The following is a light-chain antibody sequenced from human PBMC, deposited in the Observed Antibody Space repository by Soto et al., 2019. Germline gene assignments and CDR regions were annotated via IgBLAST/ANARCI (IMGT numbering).Light chain of an antibody. Sequence: DIHITQSPSSLSVSVGDRVTITCQANQDIKTFLHWYQQKPGKAPKVLIYGASYLEPGVPSRFSGTGSGTDFTFTISSLQPEDIAKYYCQQYDSVPLTFGGGTKVYFK. J-gene: IGKJ4*01. CDR2: GAS. CDR3: QQYDSVPLT. V-gene: IGKV1-33*01. CDR1: QDIKTF.